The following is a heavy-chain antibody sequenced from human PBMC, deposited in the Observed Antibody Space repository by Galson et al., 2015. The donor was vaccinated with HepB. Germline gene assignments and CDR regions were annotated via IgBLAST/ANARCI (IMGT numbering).Heavy chain of an antibody. CDR3: ASGNGWYTLY. CDR2: IRQDGSEQ. V-gene: IGHV3-7*03. D-gene: IGHD6-19*01. J-gene: IGHJ4*02. CDR1: GFTFSSYG. Sequence: SLRLSCAASGFTFSSYGMHWVRQAPGKGLEWVANIRQDGSEQNYVDSVKGRFTISRDNAKNSLYLQMNSLRAEDTAVYYCASGNGWYTLYWGQGTLVTVSS.